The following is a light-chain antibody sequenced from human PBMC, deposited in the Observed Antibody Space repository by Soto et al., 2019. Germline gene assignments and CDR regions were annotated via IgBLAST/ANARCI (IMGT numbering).Light chain of an antibody. CDR1: QRISNSY. J-gene: IGKJ1*01. CDR3: QQYGSSLPGT. CDR2: GAS. V-gene: IGKV3-20*01. Sequence: FTQSPCTLNLSPGERATLSCSASQRISNSYLAWYQQKPGQAPRLLIYGASSRATGIPERFSGSGSVTDFTLTISRLEPEDSAVYYCQQYGSSLPGTFGQGTKVDI.